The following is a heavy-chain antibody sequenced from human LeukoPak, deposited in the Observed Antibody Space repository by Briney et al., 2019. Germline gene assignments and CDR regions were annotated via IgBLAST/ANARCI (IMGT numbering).Heavy chain of an antibody. D-gene: IGHD3-16*02. V-gene: IGHV1-2*02. J-gene: IGHJ4*02. CDR1: GYTFTGYY. CDR3: ARDTYRTSHYPLAY. CDR2: INPNSGDT. Sequence: GASVKVSCKASGYTFTGYYIHWVRQAPGQGLEWMGWINPNSGDTEYAQNFQGRVTMTRDTSINTAYMELSGLRSDDTAVYPCARDTYRTSHYPLAYWGQGTLVTVSS.